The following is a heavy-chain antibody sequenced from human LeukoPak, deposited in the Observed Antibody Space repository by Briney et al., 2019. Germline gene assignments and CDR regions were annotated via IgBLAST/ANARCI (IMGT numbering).Heavy chain of an antibody. CDR3: ARDLRHGSGSTRGL. CDR1: GGSLSSGGYY. J-gene: IGHJ4*02. V-gene: IGHV4-30-2*01. D-gene: IGHD3-10*01. Sequence: SETLSLTCTVSGGSLSSGGYYWSWIRQPPGKGLEWIGYIYHSGSTYYNPSLKSRVTISVDRSKNQFSLKLSSVTAADTAVYYCARDLRHGSGSTRGLWGQGTLVTVSS. CDR2: IYHSGST.